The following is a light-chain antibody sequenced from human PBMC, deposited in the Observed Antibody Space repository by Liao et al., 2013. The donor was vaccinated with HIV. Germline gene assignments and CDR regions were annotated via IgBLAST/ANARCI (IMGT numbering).Light chain of an antibody. CDR1: ALPKQY. Sequence: SYELTQPPSVSVSPGQTARITCSGDALPKQYACWYQQKPGQSPVLVIYQDSKRPSGIPGRFSGSNSGNTATLTISGTQSMDEGDFYCQAWDSGAEIFGGGTKLTVL. CDR3: QAWDSGAEI. J-gene: IGLJ2*01. CDR2: QDS. V-gene: IGLV3-1*01.